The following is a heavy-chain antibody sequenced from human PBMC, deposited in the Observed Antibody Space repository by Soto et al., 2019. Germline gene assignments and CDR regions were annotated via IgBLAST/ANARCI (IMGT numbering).Heavy chain of an antibody. Sequence: QVHLVESGGGVVQPGRSLRLSCAASGFTFSRNGMHWVRQTPGKGLQWVAVISHDGTNEHYADSVKGRFTVSRDNSMNTVFLQMDSLRADDTAVYFCARDGYCGGDQCDSGLPEYWGQGTLVTFSS. CDR2: ISHDGTNE. D-gene: IGHD2-21*01. J-gene: IGHJ4*02. CDR3: ARDGYCGGDQCDSGLPEY. V-gene: IGHV3-30*03. CDR1: GFTFSRNG.